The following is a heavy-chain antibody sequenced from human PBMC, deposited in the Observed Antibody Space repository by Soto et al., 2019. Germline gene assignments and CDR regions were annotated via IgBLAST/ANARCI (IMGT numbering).Heavy chain of an antibody. Sequence: EVQLLETGGGLVQPGGSLRLSCAASGFTFRAYAMSWVRQAPGKGLEWVSGIGGSGDTRFYADSVKGRFTISRDNSKNTLYLHMNSLRAEDTAGYYCAKERRSVYFGILLCEDHWGQGTPVNVSS. J-gene: IGHJ4*02. V-gene: IGHV3-23*01. D-gene: IGHD3-10*01. CDR1: GFTFRAYA. CDR2: IGGSGDTR. CDR3: AKERRSVYFGILLCEDH.